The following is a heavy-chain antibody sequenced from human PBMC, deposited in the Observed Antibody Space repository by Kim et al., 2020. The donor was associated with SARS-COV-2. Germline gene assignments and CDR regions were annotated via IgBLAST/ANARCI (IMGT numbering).Heavy chain of an antibody. CDR2: ISAYNGNT. Sequence: ASVKVSCKASGYTFTSYGISWVRQAPGQGLEWMGWISAYNGNTNYAQKLQGRVTMTTDTSTSTAYMELRSLRSDDTAVYYCAITPHDWNDWDFDYWGQGTLVTVSS. D-gene: IGHD1-1*01. CDR1: GYTFTSYG. V-gene: IGHV1-18*01. CDR3: AITPHDWNDWDFDY. J-gene: IGHJ4*02.